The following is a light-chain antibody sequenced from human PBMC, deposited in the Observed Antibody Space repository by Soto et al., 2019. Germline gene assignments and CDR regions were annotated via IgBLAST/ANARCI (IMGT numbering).Light chain of an antibody. CDR2: DAS. CDR3: QQFSSYPLT. Sequence: EIVLTQSPGTLPLSPGERATLSCRASQSFNSICLAWYQQKPGQAPRFLIYDASSRATGIPDRFSGGGSGTDFTLTISRLEPEDFAVYYCQQFSSYPLTFGGGTKVDIK. V-gene: IGKV3-20*01. CDR1: QSFNSIC. J-gene: IGKJ4*01.